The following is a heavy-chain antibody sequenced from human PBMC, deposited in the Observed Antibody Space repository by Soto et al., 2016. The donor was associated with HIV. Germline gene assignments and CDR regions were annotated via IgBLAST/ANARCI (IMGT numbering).Heavy chain of an antibody. CDR3: ARDNFNIPAADKPLDF. V-gene: IGHV3-23*01. CDR2: IGGNGHIT. CDR1: GFTFTDYT. Sequence: EVQLLESGGDLIQPGGSLRLSCQASGFTFTDYTMTWVRQAPGKGPEWVSSIGGNGHITYYADSVKGRFTMSRDNSKNTLYLQMNSLRADDTAVYYCARDNFNIPAADKPLDFWGQGNPWSTVSS. D-gene: IGHD6-13*01. J-gene: IGHJ4*02.